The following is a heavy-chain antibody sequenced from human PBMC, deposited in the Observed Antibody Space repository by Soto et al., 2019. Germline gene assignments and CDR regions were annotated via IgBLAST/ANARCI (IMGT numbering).Heavy chain of an antibody. Sequence: SETLSLTCAVSGGSISSGGYSWSWIRQPPGKGLEWIGYIYHSGSTYYNPSLKSRVTISVDRSKNQFSLKLSSVTAADTAVYYCARAIYDYSNLSDYWGQGTLVTVSS. CDR2: IYHSGST. J-gene: IGHJ4*02. CDR3: ARAIYDYSNLSDY. D-gene: IGHD4-4*01. CDR1: GGSISSGGYS. V-gene: IGHV4-30-2*01.